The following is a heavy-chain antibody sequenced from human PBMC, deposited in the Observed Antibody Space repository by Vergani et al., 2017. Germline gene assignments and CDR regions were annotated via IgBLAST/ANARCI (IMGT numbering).Heavy chain of an antibody. D-gene: IGHD3-3*01. V-gene: IGHV4-31*03. J-gene: IGHJ6*03. Sequence: QVQLQESGPGLVKPSQTLSLTCTVSGGSISSGTYYWSWVRQHPGKGLEWVGYISYSGSTYYNPSLKSRVSISVDTSKNQLSLKLSSVTAADTAVYYCARIYDFWSGFDYYYYMDVWGKGP. CDR2: ISYSGST. CDR3: ARIYDFWSGFDYYYYMDV. CDR1: GGSISSGTYY.